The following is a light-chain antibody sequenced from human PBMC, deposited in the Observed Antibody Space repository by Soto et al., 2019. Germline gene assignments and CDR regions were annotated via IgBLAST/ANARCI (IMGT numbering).Light chain of an antibody. CDR3: QKYNGAPPLFT. Sequence: DIQMTQSPSSLSASVGDRVTITCRASHDISNSLAWYHQKPGQVPKLVIFAASTLQSGVPSRFSGSGSGTDFTLTINSLQPEDVATYYCQKYNGAPPLFTFGPGTKVDIK. J-gene: IGKJ3*01. V-gene: IGKV1-27*01. CDR2: AAS. CDR1: HDISNS.